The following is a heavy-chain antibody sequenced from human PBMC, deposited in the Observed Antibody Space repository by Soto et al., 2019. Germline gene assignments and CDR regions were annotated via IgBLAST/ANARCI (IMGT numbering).Heavy chain of an antibody. CDR3: ARARGYYYYYGMDV. CDR1: GGSFSGYY. CDR2: INHSGST. J-gene: IGHJ6*02. Sequence: SETLSLTCAVYGGSFSGYYWSCLRPPPGKGLEWIGEINHSGSTNYNPSLKSRVTISVDTSKNQFSLKLSSVTAADTAVYYCARARGYYYYYGMDVWGQGTTVTVAS. V-gene: IGHV4-34*01.